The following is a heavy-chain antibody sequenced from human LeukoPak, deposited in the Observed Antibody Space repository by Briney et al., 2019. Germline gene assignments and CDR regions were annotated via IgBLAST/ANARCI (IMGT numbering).Heavy chain of an antibody. V-gene: IGHV3-23*01. CDR1: GFTFNNYA. CDR2: ISGGGETT. Sequence: GGSLRLSCAASGFTFNNYAMNWARHAPGKGLEWVSSISGGGETTHYADSAKRRFTISRDNSQNTLYLQMNSLRAEDTAVYYRASDYADYVGYFFFDYWGQGTLVTVSS. J-gene: IGHJ4*02. D-gene: IGHD4-17*01. CDR3: ASDYADYVGYFFFDY.